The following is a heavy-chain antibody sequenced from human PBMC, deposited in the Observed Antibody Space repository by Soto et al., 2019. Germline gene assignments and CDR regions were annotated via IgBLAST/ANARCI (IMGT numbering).Heavy chain of an antibody. V-gene: IGHV3-30*18. J-gene: IGHJ6*02. CDR1: GFNFSSYG. CDR2: ISYDGSNK. Sequence: GGSMRLSSTAAGFNFSSYGMHWVRQETGKGLEWVAVISYDGSNKYYADSVKGRFTISRDNSKNTLYLQMNSLRAEDTAVYYCAKDLMGWEPRPYGMDVWGQGTTVTVSS. CDR3: AKDLMGWEPRPYGMDV. D-gene: IGHD1-26*01.